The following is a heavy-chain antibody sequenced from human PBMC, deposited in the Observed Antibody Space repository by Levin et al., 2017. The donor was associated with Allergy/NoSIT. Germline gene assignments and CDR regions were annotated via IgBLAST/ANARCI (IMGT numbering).Heavy chain of an antibody. CDR1: GFTVSSNY. V-gene: IGHV3-66*01. J-gene: IGHJ4*02. D-gene: IGHD2-15*01. CDR2: IYSGGST. CDR3: ARAGYCSGGSCYWGYYFDY. Sequence: GGSLRLSCAASGFTVSSNYMSWVRQAPGKGLEWVSVIYSGGSTYYADSVKGRFTISRDNSKKTLYLQMNSLRAEDTAVYYCARAGYCSGGSCYWGYYFDYWGQGTLVTVSS.